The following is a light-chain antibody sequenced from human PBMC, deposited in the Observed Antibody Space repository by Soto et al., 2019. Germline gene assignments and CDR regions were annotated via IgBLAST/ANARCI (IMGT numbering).Light chain of an antibody. V-gene: IGKV2-28*01. CDR1: QSRLHSNGYNY. CDR2: LGS. Sequence: DIVMTQSPLSLPVTPGEPASISCRSSQSRLHSNGYNYLDWYLQKPGQSPQLLIYLGSNRASGVPDRFSGSGSGTDFTLKISRVEAEDVGVYYCMQALQTPIPFGQGTRLEIK. J-gene: IGKJ5*01. CDR3: MQALQTPIP.